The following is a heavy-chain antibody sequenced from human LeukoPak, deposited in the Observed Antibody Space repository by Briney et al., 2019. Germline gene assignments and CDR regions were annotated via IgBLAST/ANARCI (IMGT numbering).Heavy chain of an antibody. D-gene: IGHD2-2*01. Sequence: GGSLRLSCAASGFTFSGYSMNWVRQAPGKGLDWVSAIHSSGNTYYADSVKGRVTISRDNAKNPLYLQMNSLRAEDTAVYYCARDLVVVPAAPFDYWGRGTLVTVSP. V-gene: IGHV3-21*01. CDR2: IHSSGNT. J-gene: IGHJ4*02. CDR3: ARDLVVVPAAPFDY. CDR1: GFTFSGYS.